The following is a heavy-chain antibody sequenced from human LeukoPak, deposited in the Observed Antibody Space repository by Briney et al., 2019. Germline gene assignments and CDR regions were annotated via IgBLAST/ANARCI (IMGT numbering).Heavy chain of an antibody. CDR2: TYHTGST. Sequence: PSETLSLTCTISGGSVSDYYWSWIRQSPGKGLEWIGYTYHTGSTSYSPSLKSRVTISADTSQNQFSLKLTSVTAADTAVYYCAKSNGYGLVDIWGQRTMVTVSS. CDR3: AKSNGYGLVDI. V-gene: IGHV4-59*02. CDR1: GGSVSDYY. D-gene: IGHD3-10*01. J-gene: IGHJ3*02.